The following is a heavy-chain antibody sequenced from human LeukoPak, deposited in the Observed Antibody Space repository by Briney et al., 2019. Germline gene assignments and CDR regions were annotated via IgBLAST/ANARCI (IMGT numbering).Heavy chain of an antibody. Sequence: SETLSLTCAVYGGSFSGYYWSWIRQPPGKGLEWIGEINHSGSTNYSPSLKSRATISVDTSKNQFSLKLSSVTAADTAVYYCARGPAMVVRGVIKNLRRARFDYWGQGTLVTVSS. CDR1: GGSFSGYY. CDR3: ARGPAMVVRGVIKNLRRARFDY. J-gene: IGHJ4*02. V-gene: IGHV4-34*01. D-gene: IGHD3-10*01. CDR2: INHSGST.